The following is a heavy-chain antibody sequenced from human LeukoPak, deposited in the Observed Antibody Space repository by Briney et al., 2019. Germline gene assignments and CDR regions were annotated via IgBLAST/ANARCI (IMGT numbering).Heavy chain of an antibody. J-gene: IGHJ4*02. CDR1: GFTFSSYG. CDR3: ARDEVVAASPFDY. Sequence: GGSLRLSCAASGFTFSSYGMHWVRQAPGKGPEWVAVIWYDGSNKYYADSVKGRFTISRDNSKNTLYLQMNSLRAEDTAVYYCARDEVVAASPFDYWGQGTLVTVSS. V-gene: IGHV3-33*01. CDR2: IWYDGSNK. D-gene: IGHD2-15*01.